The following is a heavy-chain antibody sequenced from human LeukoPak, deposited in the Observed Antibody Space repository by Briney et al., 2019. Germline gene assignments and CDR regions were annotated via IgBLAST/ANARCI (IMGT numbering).Heavy chain of an antibody. CDR1: GFTFSSYA. CDR3: AKYDYGGNPNEYYFDY. CDR2: ISGSGGST. D-gene: IGHD4-23*01. Sequence: PGGSLRLSCAASGFTFSSYAMSWVRQAPGKGLEWVSAISGSGGSTYYADSVKGRFTISRDNSKNTLYLQMNSLRAQDTAVYYCAKYDYGGNPNEYYFDYWGQGTLVTVSS. V-gene: IGHV3-23*01. J-gene: IGHJ4*02.